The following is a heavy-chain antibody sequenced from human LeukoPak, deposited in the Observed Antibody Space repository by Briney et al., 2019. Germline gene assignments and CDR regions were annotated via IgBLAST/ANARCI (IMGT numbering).Heavy chain of an antibody. J-gene: IGHJ6*03. V-gene: IGHV7-4-1*02. D-gene: IGHD2-8*02. CDR3: ARDGVVYLHYYYYYYMDV. CDR2: INTNTGNP. CDR1: GYTFTSYA. Sequence: ASVKVSCKASGYTFTSYAMNWVRQAPGQGLEWMGWINTNTGNPTYAQGFTGRFVLSLDTSVSTAYLQISSLKAEDTAVYYCARDGVVYLHYYYYYYMDVWGKGTTVTVSS.